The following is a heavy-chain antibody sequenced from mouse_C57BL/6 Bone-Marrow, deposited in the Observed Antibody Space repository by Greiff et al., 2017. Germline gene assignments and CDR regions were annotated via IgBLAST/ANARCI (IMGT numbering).Heavy chain of an antibody. CDR3: ARWYYGSSFYFDY. CDR1: GYAFSSSW. Sequence: QVQLKQSGPELVKPGASVKISCKASGYAFSSSWMNWVKQRPGKGLEWIGRIYPGDGDTNYNGKFKGKATLTADKSSSTAYMQLSSLTSEDSAFDFCARWYYGSSFYFDYWGQGTTLTVSS. D-gene: IGHD1-1*01. CDR2: IYPGDGDT. V-gene: IGHV1-82*01. J-gene: IGHJ2*01.